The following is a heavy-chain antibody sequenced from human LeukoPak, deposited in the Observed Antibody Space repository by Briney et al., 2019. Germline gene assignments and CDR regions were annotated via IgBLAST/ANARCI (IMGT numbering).Heavy chain of an antibody. CDR3: AREPQDY. CDR2: IYSGGST. CDR1: GFTFSSYW. V-gene: IGHV3-66*01. Sequence: GGSLRLSCAASGFTFSSYWMSWVRQAPGKGLEWVSVIYSGGSTYYADSVKGRFTISRDNSKNTLYLQMNSLRAEDTAVYYCAREPQDYWGQGTLVTVSS. J-gene: IGHJ4*02.